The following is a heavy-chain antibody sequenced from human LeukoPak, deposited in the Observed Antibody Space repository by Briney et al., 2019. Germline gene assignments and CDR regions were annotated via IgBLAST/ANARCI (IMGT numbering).Heavy chain of an antibody. D-gene: IGHD4-23*01. Sequence: LPGGSLRLSCAASGFSFSEYAMSWVRQAPGKGLEWVSVISGSGRTTDYADSVKGRFTISRDNSKNTLYLQMNSLRVEDTAVYYCAKYAPPATVVTRFFDSWGQGILVTVSS. V-gene: IGHV3-23*01. J-gene: IGHJ4*02. CDR2: ISGSGRTT. CDR3: AKYAPPATVVTRFFDS. CDR1: GFSFSEYA.